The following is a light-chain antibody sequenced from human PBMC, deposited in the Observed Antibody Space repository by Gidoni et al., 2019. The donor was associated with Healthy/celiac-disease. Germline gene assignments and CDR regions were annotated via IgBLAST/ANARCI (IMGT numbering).Light chain of an antibody. CDR3: SSYTSSSTLV. J-gene: IGLJ3*02. V-gene: IGLV2-14*01. Sequence: QSALTQPAYVSGSPGPSITISCTGTSSAVGGYNYVSCYQLHPGKSPKLMIYEVSNRPSAASNRFSGSKSGNTASLTISWLQAEDEADYYCSSYTSSSTLVFGGGTKLTVL. CDR2: EVS. CDR1: SSAVGGYNY.